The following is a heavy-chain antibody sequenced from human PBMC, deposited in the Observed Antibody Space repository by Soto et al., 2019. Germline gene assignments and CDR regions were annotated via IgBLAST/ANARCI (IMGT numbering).Heavy chain of an antibody. D-gene: IGHD2-15*01. J-gene: IGHJ6*02. V-gene: IGHV3-30*18. CDR2: ISYDGSNK. Sequence: QVQLVESGGGVVQPWRSLRLSCAASGFTFSSYGMHWVRQAPGKGLEWVAVISYDGSNKYYADSVKGRFTISRDNSKNTLYLQMNSPRAEDTAVYYCAKAWRMVAAARDGMDVWGQGTTVTVSS. CDR1: GFTFSSYG. CDR3: AKAWRMVAAARDGMDV.